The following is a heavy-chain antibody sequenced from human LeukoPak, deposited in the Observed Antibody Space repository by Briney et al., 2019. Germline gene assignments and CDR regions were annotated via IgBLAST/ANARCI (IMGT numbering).Heavy chain of an antibody. CDR3: AYFDSSGYYYGRLRY. CDR2: ISAGGDNT. Sequence: GGSLRLSCAASGFTFSSHAMSWVRQTPGKGLEWVSSISAGGDNTHYADSVKGRFTISRDNSKSTLYLQMNSLRAEGTAVYFYAYFDSSGYYYGRLRYWGQGTPVTVSS. J-gene: IGHJ4*02. V-gene: IGHV3-23*01. D-gene: IGHD3-22*01. CDR1: GFTFSSHA.